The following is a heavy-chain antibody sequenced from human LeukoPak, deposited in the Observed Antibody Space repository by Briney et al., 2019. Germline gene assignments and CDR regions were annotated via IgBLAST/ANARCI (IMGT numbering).Heavy chain of an antibody. V-gene: IGHV4-39*01. CDR2: IYYSGST. D-gene: IGHD3-22*01. J-gene: IGHJ4*02. CDR1: GGSISSSNYY. CDR3: ARPATSGTYYSAFDY. Sequence: PSETLSLTCTVSGGSISSSNYYWGWVRQPPGKGLEWFGTIYYSGSTNYNPSLKSRVTISADMPKNQFSLKVSSVTAADTAVYYCARPATSGTYYSAFDYWGQGTLVTVSS.